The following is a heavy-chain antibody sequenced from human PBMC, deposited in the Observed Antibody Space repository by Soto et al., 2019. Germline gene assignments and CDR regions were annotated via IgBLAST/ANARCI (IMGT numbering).Heavy chain of an antibody. Sequence: GGSLRLSCVGSGYNFNKYAVSWVRQAPGKGLEWVSAINSGGDNTFYADSVKGRFTISRDNSKNTLYLQMNSLRAEDTAVYYCATRDPDSSGYYYGYWGQGTLVTVSS. J-gene: IGHJ4*02. CDR2: INSGGDNT. V-gene: IGHV3-23*01. D-gene: IGHD3-22*01. CDR1: GYNFNKYA. CDR3: ATRDPDSSGYYYGY.